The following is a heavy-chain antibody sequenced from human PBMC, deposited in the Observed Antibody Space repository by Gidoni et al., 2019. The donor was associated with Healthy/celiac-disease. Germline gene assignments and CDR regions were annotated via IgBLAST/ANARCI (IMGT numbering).Heavy chain of an antibody. V-gene: IGHV4-39*01. D-gene: IGHD3-22*01. CDR3: ARLRWETYYYDSSGPGGWFDP. CDR2: IYYSGST. J-gene: IGHJ5*02. CDR1: GGSISSSSYY. Sequence: QLQLQESGPGLVKPSETLSLTCTVSGGSISSSSYYWGWIRQPPGKGLEWIGSIYYSGSTYYNPSLKSRVTISVDTSKNQFSLKLSSVTAADTAVYYCARLRWETYYYDSSGPGGWFDPWGQGTLVTVSS.